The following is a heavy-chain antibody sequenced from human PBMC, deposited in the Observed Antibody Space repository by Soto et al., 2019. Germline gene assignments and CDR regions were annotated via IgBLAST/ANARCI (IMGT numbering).Heavy chain of an antibody. CDR2: LKWNGDNV. Sequence: EVQLVESGGGLVQPGRSLRLSCAASGFNFDAYAMHWVRQAPGKGLEWVSGLKWNGDNVGYADSVRGRFTISRDNAKNSLYLQMNSLRVEDTAFYYCAKDGGHCSGVDCFFDTWGQGTLVTVSS. J-gene: IGHJ4*02. CDR1: GFNFDAYA. D-gene: IGHD2-21*02. CDR3: AKDGGHCSGVDCFFDT. V-gene: IGHV3-9*01.